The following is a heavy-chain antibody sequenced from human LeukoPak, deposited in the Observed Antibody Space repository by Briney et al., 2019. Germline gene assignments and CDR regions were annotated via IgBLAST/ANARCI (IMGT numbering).Heavy chain of an antibody. Sequence: SETLSLTCAVYGGSFRGNFWSWVRQPPGKGLEWIGEINHRGNTNYNPSLKSRVTLSVGTSKNQFSLKLKSVTAADTAVYYCARVPESVGINYFDSWGQGTQVTVSS. V-gene: IGHV4-34*01. CDR3: ARVPESVGINYFDS. CDR1: GGSFRGNF. D-gene: IGHD1-26*01. CDR2: INHRGNT. J-gene: IGHJ4*02.